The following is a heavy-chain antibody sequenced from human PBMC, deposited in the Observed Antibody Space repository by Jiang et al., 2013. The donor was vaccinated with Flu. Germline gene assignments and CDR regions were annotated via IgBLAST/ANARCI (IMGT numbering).Heavy chain of an antibody. D-gene: IGHD3-22*01. CDR3: AKDAIYYYESSGEGGMDV. CDR2: ISYDGSNK. J-gene: IGHJ6*02. Sequence: SCAASGFTFSSYAMHWVRQAPGKGLEWVAVISYDGSNKYYADSVKGRFTISRDSSNNTLWLQMSSLRAEDTAIYYCAKDAIYYYESSGEGGMDVWGQGTTVTVSS. CDR1: GFTFSSYA. V-gene: IGHV3-30-3*01.